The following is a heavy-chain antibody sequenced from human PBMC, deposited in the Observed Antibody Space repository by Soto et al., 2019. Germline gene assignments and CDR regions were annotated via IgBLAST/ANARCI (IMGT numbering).Heavy chain of an antibody. CDR2: ISGSGGST. Sequence: EVQLLESGGGLVQPGGSLRLSCAASGFTFSTYAMTWVRQAPGKRLEWVSIISGSGGSTYYADSVKGRFIISRDNSKNKLKLQMNSLRDEYTAVYYCAKTPSPHAAAGRGGGGYVYYWGQGTLVTVSS. CDR1: GFTFSTYA. J-gene: IGHJ4*02. CDR3: AKTPSPHAAAGRGGGGYVYY. V-gene: IGHV3-23*01. D-gene: IGHD6-13*01.